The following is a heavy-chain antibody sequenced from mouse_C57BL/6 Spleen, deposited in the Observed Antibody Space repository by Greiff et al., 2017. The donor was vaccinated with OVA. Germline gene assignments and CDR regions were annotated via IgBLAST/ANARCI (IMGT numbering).Heavy chain of an antibody. CDR2: ISSGGDYI. CDR3: TRIYDGYYDY. V-gene: IGHV5-9-1*02. J-gene: IGHJ2*01. Sequence: EVKLEESGEGLVKPGGSLKLSCAASGFTFSSYAMSWVRQTPEKRLEWVAYISSGGDYIYYADTVKGRFTISRDNARNTLYLQMSSLKSEDTAMYYCTRIYDGYYDYWGQGTTLTVSS. CDR1: GFTFSSYA. D-gene: IGHD2-3*01.